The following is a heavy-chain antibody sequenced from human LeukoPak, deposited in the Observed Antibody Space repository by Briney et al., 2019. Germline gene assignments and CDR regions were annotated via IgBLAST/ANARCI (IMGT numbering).Heavy chain of an antibody. CDR1: GGSISSYY. D-gene: IGHD6-13*01. V-gene: IGHV4-59*01. J-gene: IGHJ4*02. CDR2: IYYSGST. CDR3: ARDFAPRIAAAVRSVGYFDY. Sequence: SETLSLTCTVSGGSISSYYWSWIRQPPGKGLEWIGYIYYSGSTNYNPSLKSRVTISVDTSKNQFSLKLSSVTAADTAVYYCARDFAPRIAAAVRSVGYFDYWGQGTLVTVSS.